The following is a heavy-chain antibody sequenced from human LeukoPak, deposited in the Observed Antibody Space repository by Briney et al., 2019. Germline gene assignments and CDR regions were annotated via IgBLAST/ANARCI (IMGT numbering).Heavy chain of an antibody. J-gene: IGHJ4*02. CDR2: IIPILGIA. V-gene: IGHV1-69*04. CDR3: ATGGAIAFDY. D-gene: IGHD3-16*02. Sequence: GASVKVSCKASGGTFSSYAISWVRQAPGQGLEWMGRIIPILGIANYAQKFQGRVTMTEDTSTDTAYMELSSLRSEDTAVYYCATGGAIAFDYWGQGTLVTVSS. CDR1: GGTFSSYA.